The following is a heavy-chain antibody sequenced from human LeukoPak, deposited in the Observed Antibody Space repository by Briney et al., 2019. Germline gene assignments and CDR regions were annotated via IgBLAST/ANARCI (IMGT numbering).Heavy chain of an antibody. D-gene: IGHD5/OR15-5a*01. CDR2: ISGDGGRT. J-gene: IGHJ4*02. CDR3: AKDVSGSIDS. CDR1: GFIFSDYN. V-gene: IGHV3-43*02. Sequence: GGSLRLSCASSGFIFSDYNMHWVRQAPGKGLEWVSIISGDGGRTSYADSVKGRVTISRDNSKNSLYLQRNSLRPEDTAFYYCAKDVSGSIDSWGQGTLVTVSS.